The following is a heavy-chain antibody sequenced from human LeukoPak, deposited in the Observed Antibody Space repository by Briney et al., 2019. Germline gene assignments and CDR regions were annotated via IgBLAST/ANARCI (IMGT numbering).Heavy chain of an antibody. CDR1: GYTFTTYA. V-gene: IGHV1-2*02. CDR3: ARSPDILTGENFDY. CDR2: INPKSGGT. Sequence: ASVKVSCKASGYTFTTYAIFWVRQAPGQGLEWMGWINPKSGGTNEAQKFHDRVTMTRDTSIRTAYMEVSRLRSDDTAVYYCARSPDILTGENFDYWGQGTLVTVSS. J-gene: IGHJ4*02. D-gene: IGHD3-9*01.